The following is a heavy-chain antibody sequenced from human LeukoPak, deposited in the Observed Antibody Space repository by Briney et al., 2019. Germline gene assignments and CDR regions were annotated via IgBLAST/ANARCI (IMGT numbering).Heavy chain of an antibody. CDR2: IYYSGST. CDR3: ARGGVAARPADY. CDR1: GGSISSYY. D-gene: IGHD6-6*01. V-gene: IGHV4-59*01. Sequence: KPSETLSLTCTVSGGSISSYYWSWIRQPPGKGLEWIGYIYYSGSTNYNPSLESRVTISVDTSKNQFSLKLSSVTAADTAVYYCARGGVAARPADYWGQGTLVTVSS. J-gene: IGHJ4*02.